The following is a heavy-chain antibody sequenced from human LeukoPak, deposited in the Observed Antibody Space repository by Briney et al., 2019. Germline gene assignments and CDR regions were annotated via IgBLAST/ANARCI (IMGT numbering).Heavy chain of an antibody. J-gene: IGHJ4*02. Sequence: GGSLRLSCAASGFSFSRYWMSWVRQAPGKGLEWVANIKQDGSEKNYVESVKGRFTISRDNAKNSLYLQMNSLRADDTARYYCAKDFVYGSRFPRPLDYWGQGTLVTVSS. CDR2: IKQDGSEK. V-gene: IGHV3-7*03. CDR3: AKDFVYGSRFPRPLDY. D-gene: IGHD3-3*01. CDR1: GFSFSRYW.